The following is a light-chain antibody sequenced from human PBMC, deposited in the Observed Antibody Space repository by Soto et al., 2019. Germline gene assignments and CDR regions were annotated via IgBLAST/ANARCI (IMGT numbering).Light chain of an antibody. J-gene: IGKJ5*01. V-gene: IGKV1-39*01. CDR2: AAS. CDR1: QSISSY. CDR3: QQSYSTPSIT. Sequence: DIQMTQSPSSLSASVGDRVTIPSRASQSISSYLDWYQQKPGKAPKLLIYAASSLQSGVPSRFSGSGSGTDFTLTISSLQPEDFATYYCQQSYSTPSITLGQGTRLEIK.